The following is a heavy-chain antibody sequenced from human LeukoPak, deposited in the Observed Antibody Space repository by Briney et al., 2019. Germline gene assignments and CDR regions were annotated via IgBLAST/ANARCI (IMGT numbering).Heavy chain of an antibody. CDR2: MKGDGSEK. CDR1: GFTFSNYW. D-gene: IGHD5-18*01. CDR3: ARDLSGVTGYTYGRGIDY. Sequence: GGSLRLSCAASGFTFSNYWMSWVRQAPGKGLEWVASMKGDGSEKYYVDSVKGRFSISRDNTKNSLYLQMNSLRAEDTAVYYCARDLSGVTGYTYGRGIDYWGQGTLVTVSS. J-gene: IGHJ4*02. V-gene: IGHV3-7*01.